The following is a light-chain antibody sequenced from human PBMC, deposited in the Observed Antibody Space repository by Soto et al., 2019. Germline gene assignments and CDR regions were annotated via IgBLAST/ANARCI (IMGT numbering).Light chain of an antibody. J-gene: IGLJ1*01. CDR2: DVS. V-gene: IGLV2-14*01. CDR1: TSDVGRYNY. CDR3: DSYTSSSTYV. Sequence: ALTQPASVSGSPGQSITFSCTGTTSDVGRYNYVSWYQQHPGKAPKLIIYDVSNRPSGVSNRFSGSKSGNTASLTISGLQAEDEADYYCDSYTSSSTYVFGTGTKSPS.